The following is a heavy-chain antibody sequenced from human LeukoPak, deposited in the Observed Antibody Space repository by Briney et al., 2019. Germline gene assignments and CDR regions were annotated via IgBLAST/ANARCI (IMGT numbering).Heavy chain of an antibody. J-gene: IGHJ4*02. Sequence: PGSSLRLSCAASGFTFSSIAMTWVRQAPGKGLEWVSTIRSNGDTAYNADSVKGRFTISRDNSKNTLYLQMNSLRVEDTAIYYCAKGQELDDGVFDSWGQGTLVTVSS. V-gene: IGHV3-23*01. CDR2: IRSNGDTA. CDR3: AKGQELDDGVFDS. CDR1: GFTFSSIA. D-gene: IGHD1-1*01.